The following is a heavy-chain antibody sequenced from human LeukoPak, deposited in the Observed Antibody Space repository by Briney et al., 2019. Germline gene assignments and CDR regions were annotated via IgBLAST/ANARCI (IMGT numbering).Heavy chain of an antibody. D-gene: IGHD2-15*01. CDR3: ARHSSSGGSCCSVDY. Sequence: GESLKISCKASGYRFSTYWIGWVRQMPGKGLEWMGITYPADSDTKYSPSFEGQVTISADKSISTAYLQWSSLKASDTAIYYCARHSSSGGSCCSVDYWGQGTLVTVSS. CDR1: GYRFSTYW. CDR2: TYPADSDT. V-gene: IGHV5-51*01. J-gene: IGHJ4*02.